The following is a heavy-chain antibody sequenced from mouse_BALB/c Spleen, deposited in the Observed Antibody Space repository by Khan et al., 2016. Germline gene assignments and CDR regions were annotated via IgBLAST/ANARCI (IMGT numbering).Heavy chain of an antibody. CDR1: GYAFSIYW. D-gene: IGHD2-2*01. CDR3: ARSGYGYDY. Sequence: QVQLQQSGAELVRPGSSVKISCKASGYAFSIYWMNWVKQRPGQGLEWIGQIYPGDGDTDYNGKFKDKATLTADKSSSTAYMQLSSLTSEDSAVXFCARSGYGYDYWGQGNTLTVTS. V-gene: IGHV1-80*01. J-gene: IGHJ2*01. CDR2: IYPGDGDT.